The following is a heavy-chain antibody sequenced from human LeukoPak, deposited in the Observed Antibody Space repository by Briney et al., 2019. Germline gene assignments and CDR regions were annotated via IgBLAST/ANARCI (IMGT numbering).Heavy chain of an antibody. D-gene: IGHD1-14*01. CDR1: GFTFTSYD. J-gene: IGHJ4*02. Sequence: ASVKVSCKASGFTFTSYDINWVRQAPGQGLEWMGWMNPNSGNTRYAQKVQGRVTMTRDTSISTAYMELSRLRSDDTAVYYCARDRPRGPFDYWGQGTLVTVSS. CDR3: ARDRPRGPFDY. V-gene: IGHV1-8*01. CDR2: MNPNSGNT.